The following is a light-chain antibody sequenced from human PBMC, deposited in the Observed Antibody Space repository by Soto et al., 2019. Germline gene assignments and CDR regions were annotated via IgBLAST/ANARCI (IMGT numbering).Light chain of an antibody. V-gene: IGKV3-11*01. CDR1: QSVSAY. Sequence: EIVLTQSPATLSLSPGDRAILSCRASQSVSAYLAWYQQKPGQAPRLLIYESSNRATGIPARFSGDGSGTDFTLTISRLEPEDVGVYYCQQRRNWPVTFGGGTKVEI. CDR3: QQRRNWPVT. CDR2: ESS. J-gene: IGKJ4*01.